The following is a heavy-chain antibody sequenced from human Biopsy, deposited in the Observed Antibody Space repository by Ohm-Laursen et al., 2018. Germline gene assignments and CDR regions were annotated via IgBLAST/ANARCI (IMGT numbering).Heavy chain of an antibody. V-gene: IGHV4-4*07. CDR3: VRGVDYYDPYHYYALDV. CDR1: GGSLSSYS. CDR2: IYTSGIT. Sequence: GTLSLAYTVSGGSLSSYSWSWIRQPAGKGLEWIGQIYTSGITNYNPSLKSRVTMSVDTSKNKFSLRVSSVTAADTAVYYCVRGVDYYDPYHYYALDVWGQGTTVTVSS. D-gene: IGHD3-22*01. J-gene: IGHJ6*02.